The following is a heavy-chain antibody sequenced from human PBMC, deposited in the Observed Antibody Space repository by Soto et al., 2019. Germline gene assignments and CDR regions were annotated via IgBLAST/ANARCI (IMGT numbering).Heavy chain of an antibody. CDR2: ISAYNGNI. J-gene: IGHJ4*02. CDR3: ARGHDILTGGKFTC. CDR1: GYDFTNYG. D-gene: IGHD3-9*01. Sequence: QVRLVQSGAEVKKPGASVKVSCKTYGYDFTNYGINWVRQAPGQGLEWMGWISAYNGNIVYAQNFRGRATLTTDTSTGSAYMELRSLRSDDTAVYYCARGHDILTGGKFTCWGQGTLVTVSS. V-gene: IGHV1-18*01.